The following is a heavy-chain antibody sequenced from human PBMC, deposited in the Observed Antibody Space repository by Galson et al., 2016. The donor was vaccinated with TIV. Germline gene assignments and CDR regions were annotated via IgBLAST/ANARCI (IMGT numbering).Heavy chain of an antibody. Sequence: SLRLSCAASGFIFSDYSMHWVRQAPGKGLEWVALISYDGSNDFYADSVKGRFTISKDNSKNTLDLQVNSLRAEDTAVYYCARDESSGLIDSWGQGTLVSVS. J-gene: IGHJ4*02. V-gene: IGHV3-30*04. CDR2: ISYDGSND. CDR1: GFIFSDYS. D-gene: IGHD6-19*01. CDR3: ARDESSGLIDS.